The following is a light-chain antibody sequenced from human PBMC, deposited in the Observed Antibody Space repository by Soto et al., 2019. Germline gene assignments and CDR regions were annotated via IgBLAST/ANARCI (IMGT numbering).Light chain of an antibody. V-gene: IGKV3-11*01. CDR1: QSVRSY. CDR3: QQRSNWPT. J-gene: IGKJ3*01. Sequence: EIVLTQSPATLSLSPGERATLSCRASQSVRSYLAWYQQKPGQAPRLLIYDASNRATGIPARFSGSGSGTDFPLTISSLEPEDFAVYYCQQRSNWPTFGPGTKVDIK. CDR2: DAS.